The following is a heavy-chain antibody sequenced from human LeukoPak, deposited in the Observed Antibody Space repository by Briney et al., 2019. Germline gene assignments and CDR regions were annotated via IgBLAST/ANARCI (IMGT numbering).Heavy chain of an antibody. CDR2: IGHFTGDI. CDR1: GFTFKSSS. CDR3: ARDPYTGSMFDY. Sequence: GGSLRLSCVATGFTFKSSSMSWVRQAPGKGLEWVAFIGHFTGDIFYADSVKGRFNISRDDAKDSVYLQMNSLRVDDTAVYFCARDPYTGSMFDYWGHGTQVTISS. J-gene: IGHJ4*01. D-gene: IGHD1-1*01. V-gene: IGHV3-21*01.